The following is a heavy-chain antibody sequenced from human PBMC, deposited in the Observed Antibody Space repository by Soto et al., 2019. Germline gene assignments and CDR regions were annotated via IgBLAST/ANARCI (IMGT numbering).Heavy chain of an antibody. Sequence: GGSLXLSCAASEFTFSSDAMSWVRQAPGKGLEWVSAISGSGGSTYYADSVKGRFTISRDNSKNTLYLQMNSLRAEDTAVYYCARESIAAAGNDYWGQGTLVTVSS. CDR2: ISGSGGST. V-gene: IGHV3-23*01. CDR1: EFTFSSDA. D-gene: IGHD6-13*01. CDR3: ARESIAAAGNDY. J-gene: IGHJ4*02.